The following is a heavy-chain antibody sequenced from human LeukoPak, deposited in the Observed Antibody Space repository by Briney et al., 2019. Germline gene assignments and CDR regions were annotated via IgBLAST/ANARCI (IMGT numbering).Heavy chain of an antibody. V-gene: IGHV3-33*01. Sequence: GGSLRLSCAASGFTFSRYGMHWVRQAPGKGLEWVAVIWYDGSNKLYADSVKGRFTFSRDNSKNTLYLQMNSLRAEDTAIYYCAREGGGDSGCQTQRYFDIWGRGTLVTVSS. CDR3: AREGGGDSGCQTQRYFDI. J-gene: IGHJ2*01. CDR2: IWYDGSNK. D-gene: IGHD5-12*01. CDR1: GFTFSRYG.